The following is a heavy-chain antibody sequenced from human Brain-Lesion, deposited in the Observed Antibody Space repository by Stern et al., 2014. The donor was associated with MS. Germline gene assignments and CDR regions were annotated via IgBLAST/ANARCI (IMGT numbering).Heavy chain of an antibody. J-gene: IGHJ6*02. V-gene: IGHV4-31*03. D-gene: IGHD2-2*01. CDR3: ARDHFTTSLDV. Sequence: VQLVESGPGLVKPSQTLSLTCTVSGGSISSDNYYWTWIRQHPGQGLEWIGPIYYSGTTYYNPSLKSRVSITVDTSKNLFSLRLSSVTAADTAVYYCARDHFTTSLDVWGHGTTATVS. CDR2: IYYSGTT. CDR1: GGSISSDNYY.